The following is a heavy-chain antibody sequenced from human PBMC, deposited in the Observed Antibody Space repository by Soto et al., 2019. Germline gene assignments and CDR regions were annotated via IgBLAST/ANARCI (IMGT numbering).Heavy chain of an antibody. Sequence: GGSLRLSCAASGFTFSSYAMHWVRQAPGKGLERVAVISYDGSNKYYADSVKGRFTISRDNSKNTLYLQMNSLRAEDTAVYYCATPRPLLRHDILTGQNWFDPWGQGTLVTVSS. J-gene: IGHJ5*02. V-gene: IGHV3-30-3*01. CDR1: GFTFSSYA. D-gene: IGHD3-9*01. CDR3: ATPRPLLRHDILTGQNWFDP. CDR2: ISYDGSNK.